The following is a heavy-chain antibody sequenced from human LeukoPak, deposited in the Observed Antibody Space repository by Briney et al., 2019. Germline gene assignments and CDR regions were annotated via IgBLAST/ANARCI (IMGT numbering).Heavy chain of an antibody. D-gene: IGHD3-22*01. CDR2: IRNDGSNS. CDR1: ALTFNSCG. J-gene: IGHJ4*02. V-gene: IGHV3-30*02. Sequence: PGGSLRLSCAASALTFNSCGMHWVRQAPGKGLEWVAFIRNDGSNSYYADSVKGRFTISRDNSKNTLYLQMNSLRPEDTAVYYCAKDRSYYDSGGFRNFDYWGQGTLVTDSS. CDR3: AKDRSYYDSGGFRNFDY.